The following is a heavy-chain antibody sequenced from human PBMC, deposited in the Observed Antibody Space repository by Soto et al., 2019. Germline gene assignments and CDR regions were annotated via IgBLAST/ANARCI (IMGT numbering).Heavy chain of an antibody. Sequence: SETLSLTCAVSGGSISSGGYSWSWIRQPPGKGLEWIGYIYHSGSTYYNPSLKSRVTISVDKSKNQFSLKLSSVTAADTAVYYCARSSQYSYDSSEGNFDSWGRGTLVTVS. D-gene: IGHD3-22*01. CDR1: GGSISSGGYS. CDR2: IYHSGST. J-gene: IGHJ4*02. V-gene: IGHV4-30-2*01. CDR3: ARSSQYSYDSSEGNFDS.